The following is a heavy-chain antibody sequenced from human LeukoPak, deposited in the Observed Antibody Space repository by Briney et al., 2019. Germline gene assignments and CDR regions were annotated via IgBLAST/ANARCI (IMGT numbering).Heavy chain of an antibody. CDR3: AREGITMVRGAYYYYGMDV. V-gene: IGHV3-48*03. CDR1: GFTFSIYE. Sequence: PGGSLRLSCAASGFTFSIYEMNWVRQAPGKGLEWVSYISSSGSTIYYADSVKGRFTISRDNAKNSLYLQMNSLRAEDTAVYYCAREGITMVRGAYYYYGMDVWGQGTTVTVSS. J-gene: IGHJ6*02. D-gene: IGHD3-10*01. CDR2: ISSSGSTI.